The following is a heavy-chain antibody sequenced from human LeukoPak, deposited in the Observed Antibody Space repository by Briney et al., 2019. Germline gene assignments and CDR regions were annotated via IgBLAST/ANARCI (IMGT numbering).Heavy chain of an antibody. J-gene: IGHJ4*02. CDR3: ARENNDYGGKKAFDY. D-gene: IGHD4-23*01. CDR2: IHYSGNT. CDR1: GGSSRSGDYF. V-gene: IGHV4-30-4*01. Sequence: SETLSLTCAVSGGSSRSGDYFWSWIRQPPGKGLEWIGHIHYSGNTYYNPSLKSRASISVDTSKNQFSLKLSSVTAADTAVYYCARENNDYGGKKAFDYWGQGTLVTVSS.